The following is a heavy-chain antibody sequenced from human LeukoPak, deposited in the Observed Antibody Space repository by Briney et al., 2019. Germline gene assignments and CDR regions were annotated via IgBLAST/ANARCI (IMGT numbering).Heavy chain of an antibody. J-gene: IGHJ6*02. CDR2: ISSSGSTI. D-gene: IGHD2-2*02. CDR1: GFTFSSHE. Sequence: GGSLRLSCAASGFTFSSHEMNWVRQAPGKGLEWVSYISSSGSTIYYADSVKGRFTISRDNAKNSLYLQMNSLRAEDTAVYYCARESLYRNYYYGMDVWGQGTTVTVSS. V-gene: IGHV3-48*03. CDR3: ARESLYRNYYYGMDV.